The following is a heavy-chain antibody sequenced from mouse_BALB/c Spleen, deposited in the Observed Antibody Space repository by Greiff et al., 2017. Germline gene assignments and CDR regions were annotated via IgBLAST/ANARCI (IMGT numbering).Heavy chain of an antibody. V-gene: IGHV3-2*02. J-gene: IGHJ2*01. Sequence: EVKLQESGPGLVKPSQSLSLTCTVTGYSITSDYAWNWIRQFPGNKLEWMGYISYSGSTSYNPSLKSRISITRDTSKNQFFLQLNSVTTEDTATYYCARFYYVGYFDYWGQGTTLTVSS. D-gene: IGHD1-1*01. CDR2: ISYSGST. CDR3: ARFYYVGYFDY. CDR1: GYSITSDYA.